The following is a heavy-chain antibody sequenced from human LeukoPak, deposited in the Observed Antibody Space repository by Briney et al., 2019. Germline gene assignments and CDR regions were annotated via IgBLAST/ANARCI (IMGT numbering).Heavy chain of an antibody. V-gene: IGHV3-30-3*01. CDR2: ISYDGSNK. J-gene: IGHJ4*02. CDR3: AKGIAGSRSSSSPDY. CDR1: GFALSNYA. D-gene: IGHD2-2*01. Sequence: GESLRLSCAASGFALSNYAIHWVRQAPGKGLEWVTVISYDGSNKYYADSVKGRFTISRDNSKNTLYLQIGSLRAEDTAIYYCAKGIAGSRSSSSPDYWGQGTLVTVSS.